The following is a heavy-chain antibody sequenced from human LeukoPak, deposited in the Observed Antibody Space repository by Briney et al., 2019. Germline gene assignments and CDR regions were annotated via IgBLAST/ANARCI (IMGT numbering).Heavy chain of an antibody. D-gene: IGHD4-17*01. CDR3: ARAESGDYKTADAFDI. CDR2: INHSGST. CDR1: GGSFSGYY. J-gene: IGHJ3*02. V-gene: IGHV4-34*01. Sequence: SETLSLTCAVYGGSFSGYYWSWIRQPPGKGLEWIGEINHSGSTNYNPSLKSRVTISVDTSKNQFSLKLSSVTAADTAVYYCARAESGDYKTADAFDIWGQGTMVTVSS.